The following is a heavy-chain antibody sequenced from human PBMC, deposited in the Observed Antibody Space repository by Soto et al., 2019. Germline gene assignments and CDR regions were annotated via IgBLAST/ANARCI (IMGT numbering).Heavy chain of an antibody. CDR3: ARAGTGDYYETSGSTTRHNWCDP. CDR2: IYYSGST. D-gene: IGHD3-22*01. J-gene: IGHJ5*02. CDR1: GGSISSYY. V-gene: IGHV4-59*01. Sequence: SETLSLTCTVSGGSISSYYWSWIRQPPGKGLEWIGYIYYSGSTNYNPSLKSRVTISVDTSKNQFSLKLSSVTAADTAVYYCARAGTGDYYETSGSTTRHNWCDPRGKRTLVVVAS.